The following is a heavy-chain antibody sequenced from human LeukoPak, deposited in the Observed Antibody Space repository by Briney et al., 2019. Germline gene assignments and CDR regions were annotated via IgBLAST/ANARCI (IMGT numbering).Heavy chain of an antibody. CDR3: ARSPGSGSYEIAH. D-gene: IGHD3-10*01. J-gene: IGHJ4*02. Sequence: SETLSLICTVWGRSISSYYWSWIRQPPGKGLEWIGYIYYSGSTNYNPSLKSRVTISVDTSKNQFSLKLSSVTAADTAVYYCARSPGSGSYEIAHWGWGTRVTVTS. CDR1: GRSISSYY. V-gene: IGHV4-59*01. CDR2: IYYSGST.